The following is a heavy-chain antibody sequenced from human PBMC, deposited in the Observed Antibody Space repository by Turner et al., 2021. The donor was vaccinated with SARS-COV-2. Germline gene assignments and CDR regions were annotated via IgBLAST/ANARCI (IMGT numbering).Heavy chain of an antibody. CDR3: AKEGLLVSLDY. J-gene: IGHJ4*02. Sequence: QVQLVESGGGVVQPGRSLRLSCAASGFIFSSYCMPWVRQAPGKGLEGVAVIAYDGSNKYNADSEKGRFTISRDNSKNTLSLQMNSLRAEDTAVYYCAKEGLLVSLDYWGQGTPVTVSS. V-gene: IGHV3-30*18. CDR1: GFIFSSYC. D-gene: IGHD2-15*01. CDR2: IAYDGSNK.